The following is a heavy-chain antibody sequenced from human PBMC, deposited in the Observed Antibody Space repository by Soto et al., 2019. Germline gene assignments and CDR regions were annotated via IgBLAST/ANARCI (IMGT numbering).Heavy chain of an antibody. J-gene: IGHJ5*02. CDR3: APRPQTKGPLLWFGEADYNWFDP. V-gene: IGHV2-5*02. Sequence: QITLKESGPTLVKPTQTLTLTCTFSGFSLSTSGVGVGWIRQPPGKALEWLALIYWDDDKRYSPSLKSRLTITKDTSKNQVVLTMTNMDPVDTATYYCAPRPQTKGPLLWFGEADYNWFDPWGQGTLVTVSS. CDR2: IYWDDDK. D-gene: IGHD3-10*01. CDR1: GFSLSTSGVG.